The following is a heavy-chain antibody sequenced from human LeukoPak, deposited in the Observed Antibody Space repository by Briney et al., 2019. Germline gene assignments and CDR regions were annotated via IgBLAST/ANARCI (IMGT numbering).Heavy chain of an antibody. CDR3: AKDISGGDCPDY. Sequence: GGSLRLSCAASAFTFSNYGMHWVRQAPGKGLEWVAVISYDGSDKYYADSVKGRFTISRDNSKNTVFLQMNSLSTEDTAVYYCAKDISGGDCPDYWGQGTLVTVSS. J-gene: IGHJ4*02. D-gene: IGHD2-21*02. CDR2: ISYDGSDK. V-gene: IGHV3-30*18. CDR1: AFTFSNYG.